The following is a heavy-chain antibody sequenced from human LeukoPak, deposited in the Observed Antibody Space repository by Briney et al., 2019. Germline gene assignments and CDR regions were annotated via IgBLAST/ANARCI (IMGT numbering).Heavy chain of an antibody. CDR1: GGSFSGYY. V-gene: IGHV4-34*01. J-gene: IGHJ4*02. CDR3: ARGTDAGATNY. D-gene: IGHD1-26*01. Sequence: SETLSLTCAVYGGSFSGYYWSWIRQPPGKGLEWIGEINHSGSTNYNPSLKSRVTITVDTSKNQFSLKLSSVTAADTAVYYCARGTDAGATNYWGQGTLVTVSS. CDR2: INHSGST.